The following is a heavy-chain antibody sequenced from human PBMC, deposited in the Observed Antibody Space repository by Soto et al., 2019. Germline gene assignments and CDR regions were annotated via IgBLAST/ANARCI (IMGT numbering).Heavy chain of an antibody. CDR2: INPNSGGT. D-gene: IGHD5-18*01. Sequence: ASGKVCCKASGYTFTGCYMHWVRQAPGQGLEWMGWINPNSGGTDYAQKFQGWVTMTRDTSISTAYMELSRLRSVDTAVYYCARERGYSYGYYYYGMDVWGQGTTVTVSS. J-gene: IGHJ6*02. V-gene: IGHV1-2*04. CDR1: GYTFTGCY. CDR3: ARERGYSYGYYYYGMDV.